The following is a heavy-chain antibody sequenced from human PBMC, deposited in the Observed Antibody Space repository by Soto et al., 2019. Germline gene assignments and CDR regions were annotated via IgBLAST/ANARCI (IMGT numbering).Heavy chain of an antibody. CDR2: IIPIFGTA. V-gene: IGHV1-69*01. J-gene: IGHJ6*02. D-gene: IGHD2-8*01. Sequence: QVQLVQSGAEVKKPGSSVKVSCTASGGTFSSYAISWVRQAPGQGLEWMGGIIPIFGTANYAQKVQGRVTITADESTSTTYMELSSLRSEDAAVYYCASSDIVLMVYAIGGPHYYGMDVWGQGTTVTVFS. CDR3: ASSDIVLMVYAIGGPHYYGMDV. CDR1: GGTFSSYA.